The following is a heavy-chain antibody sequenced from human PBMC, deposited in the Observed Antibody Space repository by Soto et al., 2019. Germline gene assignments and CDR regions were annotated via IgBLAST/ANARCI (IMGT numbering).Heavy chain of an antibody. CDR3: ARGRGYYASSGFFY. Sequence: GGSLRLSWAASGFTFSDYYMSWIRQSPGKGLEWVSYISGGGGSTISYADSVKGRFTISRDNAQNSLYLQMNNLRAHDTATYLCARGRGYYASSGFFYWGQG. CDR1: GFTFSDYY. D-gene: IGHD3-22*01. CDR2: ISGGGGSTI. V-gene: IGHV3-11*01. J-gene: IGHJ4*02.